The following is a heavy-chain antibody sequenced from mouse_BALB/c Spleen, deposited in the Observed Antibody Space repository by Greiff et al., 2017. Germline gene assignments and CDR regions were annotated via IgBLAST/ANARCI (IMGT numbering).Heavy chain of an antibody. Sequence: EVMLVESGPGLVKPSQSLSLTCTVTGYSITSDYAWNWIRQFPGNKLEWMGYISYSGSTSYNPSLKSRISITRDTSKNQFFLQLNSVTTEDTATYYCARGTGTFAYWGQGTLVTVSA. CDR3: ARGTGTFAY. J-gene: IGHJ3*01. D-gene: IGHD4-1*01. CDR2: ISYSGST. V-gene: IGHV3-2*02. CDR1: GYSITSDYA.